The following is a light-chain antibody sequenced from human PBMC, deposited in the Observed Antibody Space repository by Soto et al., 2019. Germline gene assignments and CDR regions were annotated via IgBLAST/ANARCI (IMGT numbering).Light chain of an antibody. CDR1: SSNIGSSY. Sequence: QSVLTQPPSASGTPGQRVTISCSGSSSNIGSSYVYWYQQLPGTAPKLVIFRNNQRPSGVPDRFSGSKSGTSASLAISVLRSEDEADYYCAGWDASLSGHVVFGGGTKLTVL. V-gene: IGLV1-47*01. CDR3: AGWDASLSGHVV. CDR2: RNN. J-gene: IGLJ2*01.